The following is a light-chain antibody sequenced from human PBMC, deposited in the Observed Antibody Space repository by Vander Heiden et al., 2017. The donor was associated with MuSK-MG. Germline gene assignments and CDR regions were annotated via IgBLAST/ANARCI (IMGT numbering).Light chain of an antibody. CDR3: QQDSAWHL. J-gene: IGKJ4*01. Sequence: EIVMTQSPGTLSVSPGERATLSCRASQSVSSNLAWYQQKPGQAPRLLIYGASTRATGIPARFSGSGSGTEFTLTISSLQSEDFAVYYWQQDSAWHLFGGGTKVEIK. CDR2: GAS. V-gene: IGKV3-15*01. CDR1: QSVSSN.